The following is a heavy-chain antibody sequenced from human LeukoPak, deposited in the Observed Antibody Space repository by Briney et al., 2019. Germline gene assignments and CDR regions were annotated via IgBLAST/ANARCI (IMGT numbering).Heavy chain of an antibody. CDR3: ASRGYSGYELDY. V-gene: IGHV1-2*02. D-gene: IGHD5-12*01. CDR1: GYTFTGYY. CDR2: INPNSGGT. Sequence: ASVKVSCKASGYTFTGYYMHWVRQAPGQGLEWMGWINPNSGGTNHARKFQGRVTMTRDTSISTAYMELSRLRSDDTAVYYCASRGYSGYELDYWGQGTLVTVSS. J-gene: IGHJ4*02.